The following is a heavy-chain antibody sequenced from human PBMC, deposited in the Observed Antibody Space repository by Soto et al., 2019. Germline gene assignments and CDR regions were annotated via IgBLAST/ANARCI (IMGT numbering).Heavy chain of an antibody. CDR2: ISSRTNTR. CDR3: ARDRRIAAAADFYFDS. J-gene: IGHJ4*02. CDR1: GFTFSAYS. D-gene: IGHD6-13*01. V-gene: IGHV3-48*01. Sequence: EVQLVESGGGLVQPGGSLRLSCAASGFTFSAYSMNWVRQAPGKGLEWVSYISSRTNTRYYADSVQGRFTISRDDAKNSLYLQSDSLRAEDTAVYYCARDRRIAAAADFYFDSWGQGTLVTVSS.